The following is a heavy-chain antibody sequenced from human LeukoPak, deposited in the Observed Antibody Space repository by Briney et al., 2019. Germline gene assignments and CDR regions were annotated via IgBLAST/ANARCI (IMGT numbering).Heavy chain of an antibody. CDR2: ISAYNGNT. D-gene: IGHD6-13*01. J-gene: IGHJ4*02. Sequence: ASVKVSCKASGYTLTSYGISWVRQAPGQGLEWMGWISAYNGNTNYAQKLQGRVTMTTDTSTSTAYMELRSLRSDDTAVYYCARDRPYSSSWYVKDYWGQGTLVTVSS. CDR3: ARDRPYSSSWYVKDY. CDR1: GYTLTSYG. V-gene: IGHV1-18*01.